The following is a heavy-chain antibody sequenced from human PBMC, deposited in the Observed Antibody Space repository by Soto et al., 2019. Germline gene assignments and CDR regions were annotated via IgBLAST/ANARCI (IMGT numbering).Heavy chain of an antibody. J-gene: IGHJ2*01. CDR2: INPNSGGT. CDR3: AREVLESSGWYGACGEKWYLDL. V-gene: IGHV1-2*04. D-gene: IGHD6-19*01. CDR1: GYTFTGYY. Sequence: ASVKVSCKASGYTFTGYYMHWVRQAPGQGLEWMGWINPNSGGTNYAQKFQGWVTMTRDTSISTAYMELSRLRSDDTAVYYCAREVLESSGWYGACGEKWYLDLWGRGTLVTVSS.